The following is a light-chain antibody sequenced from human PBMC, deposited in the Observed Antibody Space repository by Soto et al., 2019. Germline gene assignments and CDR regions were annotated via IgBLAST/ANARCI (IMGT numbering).Light chain of an antibody. CDR2: DAS. Sequence: EIDLTQSPATVSLSQGARATLPCRAGQSSSSFLSWHQQKPGQAPRLLIYDASKRDTRIPARFSGSGSGTDFTLSISSLEPDGVAVYYCQQRINWPPTFGQGTRLE. CDR3: QQRINWPPT. J-gene: IGKJ5*01. CDR1: QSSSSF. V-gene: IGKV3-11*01.